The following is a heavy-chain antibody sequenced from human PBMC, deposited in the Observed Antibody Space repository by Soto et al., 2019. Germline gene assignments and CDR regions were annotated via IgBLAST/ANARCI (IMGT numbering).Heavy chain of an antibody. CDR2: ISSSSSTI. J-gene: IGHJ3*02. Sequence: GGSLRLSCAASGFTFSSYSMNWVRQAPGKGLEWVSYISSSSSTIYYADSVKGRFTISRDNAKNSLYLQMNSLRDEDTAVYYCARTTMIVEGYAFDILGQGTMVTVSS. CDR3: ARTTMIVEGYAFDI. D-gene: IGHD3-22*01. V-gene: IGHV3-48*02. CDR1: GFTFSSYS.